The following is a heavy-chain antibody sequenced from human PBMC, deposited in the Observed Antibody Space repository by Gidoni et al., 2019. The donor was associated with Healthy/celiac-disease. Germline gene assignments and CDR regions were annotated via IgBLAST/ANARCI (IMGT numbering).Heavy chain of an antibody. CDR2: TRNKANSYTT. CDR1: GFPFSDHY. Sequence: EVQLVESGGGLVQPGGSLRLSCAAYGFPFSDHYMDWVRQAQGKGLEWVGRTRNKANSYTTEYAASVKGRFTISRDDSKNSLYLQMNSLKTEDTAVYYCARVLGEARYYYYGMDVWGQGTTVTVSS. V-gene: IGHV3-72*01. J-gene: IGHJ6*02. CDR3: ARVLGEARYYYYGMDV. D-gene: IGHD3-10*02.